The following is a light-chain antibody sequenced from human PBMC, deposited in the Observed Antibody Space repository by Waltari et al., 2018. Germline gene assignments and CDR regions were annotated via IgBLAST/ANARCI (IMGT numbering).Light chain of an antibody. CDR2: LNSAGSF. CDR3: QTWDIDTHVL. Sequence: ALTQPPSASASLGASVKLTRTLSSGHSTYALAWHQRRPETGPQFLKRLNSAGSFDKGDGIPDRFSGSSSGAERYLTISSVQSEDEADYYCQTWDIDTHVLFGGGTKLTVL. V-gene: IGLV4-69*01. CDR1: SGHSTYA. J-gene: IGLJ2*01.